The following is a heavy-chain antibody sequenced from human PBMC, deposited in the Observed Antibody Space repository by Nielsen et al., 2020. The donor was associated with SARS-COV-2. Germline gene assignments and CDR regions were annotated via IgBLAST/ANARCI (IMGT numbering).Heavy chain of an antibody. D-gene: IGHD3-9*01. CDR3: ARDKENYDILTGYDGLYYFDY. J-gene: IGHJ4*02. CDR1: GFTFSSLW. Sequence: GESLKISCAASGFTFSSLWMSWVRQVPGKGLEWVADIKPDGSEKVYVDSVKGRFTISRDNAKNSLYLQMNSLRAEDTAVYYCARDKENYDILTGYDGLYYFDYWGQGTLVTVSS. V-gene: IGHV3-7*01. CDR2: IKPDGSEK.